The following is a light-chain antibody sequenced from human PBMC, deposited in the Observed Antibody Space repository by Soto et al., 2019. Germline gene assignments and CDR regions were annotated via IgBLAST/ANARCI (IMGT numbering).Light chain of an antibody. CDR3: ATWDDSLNGVV. CDR1: ISSIGSKT. J-gene: IGLJ2*01. CDR2: SDS. Sequence: QSVLTQPPSASGTPGQRVTITCSGTISSIGSKTVNWYQLLPGTAPKLLMYSDSQRPSGVPDRFSGSKSGTSASLAISGLQSEDEADYYCATWDDSLNGVVFGGGTKLTVL. V-gene: IGLV1-44*01.